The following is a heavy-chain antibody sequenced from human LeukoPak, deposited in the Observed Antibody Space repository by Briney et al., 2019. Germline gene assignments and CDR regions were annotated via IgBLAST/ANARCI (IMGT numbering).Heavy chain of an antibody. CDR1: GYTFTSYY. V-gene: IGHV1-46*01. CDR3: ARDQPYYYDSSGYYYNWFDP. J-gene: IGHJ5*02. Sequence: ASVKVSCKASGYTFTSYYMHWVRQAPGQGLEWMGIINPSGGSTSYAQKFQGRVTMTRDTSTSTVYMELSSLRSEDTAVYYCARDQPYYYDSSGYYYNWFDPWGQGTLVTVSS. CDR2: INPSGGST. D-gene: IGHD3-22*01.